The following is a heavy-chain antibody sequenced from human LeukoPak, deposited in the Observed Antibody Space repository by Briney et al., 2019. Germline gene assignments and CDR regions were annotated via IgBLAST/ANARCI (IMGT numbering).Heavy chain of an antibody. CDR3: ARRPRYCSSTSCYGGRSGIDY. J-gene: IGHJ4*02. V-gene: IGHV4-34*01. CDR1: GGSFSGYY. Sequence: SETLSLTCAVCGGSFSGYYWSWIRQPPGKGLEWIGEINHSGSTNYNPSLKSRVTISVDTSKNQFSLKLSSVTAADTAVYYCARRPRYCSSTSCYGGRSGIDYWGQGTLVTVSS. CDR2: INHSGST. D-gene: IGHD2-2*01.